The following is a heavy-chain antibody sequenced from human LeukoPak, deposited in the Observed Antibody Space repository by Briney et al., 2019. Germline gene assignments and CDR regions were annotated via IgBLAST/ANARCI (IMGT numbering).Heavy chain of an antibody. V-gene: IGHV3-48*03. CDR2: ISSSGSTI. Sequence: GGSLRLSCAASGFTFSAYWMSWVRQAPGKGLEWVSYISSSGSTIYYADSVKGRFTISRDNAKNSLYLQMNSLRAEDTAVYYCAELGITMIGGVWGKGTTVTISS. D-gene: IGHD3-10*02. CDR1: GFTFSAYW. J-gene: IGHJ6*04. CDR3: AELGITMIGGV.